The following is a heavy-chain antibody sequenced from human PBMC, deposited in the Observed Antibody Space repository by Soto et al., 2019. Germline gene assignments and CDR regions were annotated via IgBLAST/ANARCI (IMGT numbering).Heavy chain of an antibody. V-gene: IGHV4-30-4*01. CDR3: ARVRDY. Sequence: SQTLSLTCTVSGDSISSGDSYWSWIRQPPGKGLEWIGCIYYSGNTYYNPSLKSRFSISVDTSKNQFSLQLSSVTAADTAVYYCARVRDYWGQGILVTVSS. D-gene: IGHD3-3*01. CDR2: IYYSGNT. J-gene: IGHJ4*02. CDR1: GDSISSGDSY.